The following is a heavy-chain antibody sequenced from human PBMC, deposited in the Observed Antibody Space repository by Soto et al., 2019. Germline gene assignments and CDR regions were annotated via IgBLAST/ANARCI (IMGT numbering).Heavy chain of an antibody. CDR1: GFTFDDYA. CDR3: AKGHDYGDSGLDY. J-gene: IGHJ4*02. D-gene: IGHD4-17*01. V-gene: IGHV3-9*01. Sequence: EVQLVESGGGLVQPGRSLRLSCAASGFTFDDYAMHWVRQAPGKGLEWVSGISWNSGSIGYADSVKGRFTISRDNAKKPLYLQMNSLSAEDTALYYCAKGHDYGDSGLDYWGQGTLVTVSS. CDR2: ISWNSGSI.